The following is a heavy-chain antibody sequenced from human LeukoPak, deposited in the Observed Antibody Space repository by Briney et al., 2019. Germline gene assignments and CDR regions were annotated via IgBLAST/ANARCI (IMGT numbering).Heavy chain of an antibody. V-gene: IGHV1-69*06. J-gene: IGHJ6*04. CDR3: ARDCSGGSCYSRYYYYGMDV. CDR1: GGTFSSYA. Sequence: SVKVSCKASGGTFSSYAISWVRQAPGQGLEWMGGIIPIFGTANFAQKFQGRATVTPDKSTSTAYMELSSLRTEDTAVYYCARDCSGGSCYSRYYYYGMDVWGKGTTVTVSS. D-gene: IGHD2-15*01. CDR2: IIPIFGTA.